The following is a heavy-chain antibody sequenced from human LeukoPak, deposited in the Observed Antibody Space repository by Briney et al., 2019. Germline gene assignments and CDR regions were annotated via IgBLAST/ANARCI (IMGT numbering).Heavy chain of an antibody. D-gene: IGHD6-19*01. CDR2: IYYSGST. CDR1: GGSIRSSSYY. CDR3: ARVSGQFYFYYYMDV. J-gene: IGHJ6*03. V-gene: IGHV4-39*01. Sequence: PSETLSLTCTVSGGSIRSSSYYWGWIRQPPGKGLEWIWSIYYSGSTYYNPSLKSRVTISVDTSKNQFSLRLSSVTAADTAVYYCARVSGQFYFYYYMDVWGKGTTVTISS.